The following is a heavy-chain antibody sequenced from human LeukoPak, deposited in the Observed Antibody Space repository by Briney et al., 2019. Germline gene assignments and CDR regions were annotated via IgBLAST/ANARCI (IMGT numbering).Heavy chain of an antibody. CDR3: TTVEAYGLVIAFYYYYYYMDV. Sequence: GGSLRLSCAASGFTFSNAWMSWVRQAPGKGLEWVGRIKSKTDGGTTDYAAPVKGRFTISRDDSKNTLYLQMNSLKTEDSAVYYCTTVEAYGLVIAFYYYYYYMDVWGKGTTVTVSS. J-gene: IGHJ6*03. CDR1: GFTFSNAW. CDR2: IKSKTDGGTT. D-gene: IGHD3-9*01. V-gene: IGHV3-15*01.